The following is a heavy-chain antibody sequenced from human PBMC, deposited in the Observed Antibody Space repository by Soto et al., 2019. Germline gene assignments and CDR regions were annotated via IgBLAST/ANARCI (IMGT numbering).Heavy chain of an antibody. D-gene: IGHD3-3*01. V-gene: IGHV5-51*01. J-gene: IGHJ3*02. CDR2: IYAGDSDT. CDR1: GYNFNRYW. Sequence: GASWKICCKGSGYNFNRYWIGWVLQMPGKGLEWMGGIYAGDSDTRYSPSLQGQVTISADKSSSAAYLKWSSLQASDTATYYCSRVRGNGNYDGFDIWGQETMVTV. CDR3: SRVRGNGNYDGFDI.